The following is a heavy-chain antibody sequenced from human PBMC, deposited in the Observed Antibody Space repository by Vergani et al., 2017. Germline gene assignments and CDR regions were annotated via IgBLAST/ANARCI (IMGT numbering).Heavy chain of an antibody. Sequence: QVQLVESGGGVVQPGRSLRLSCAASGFTFSSYGMHWVRQAPGKGVEWVAVISYDGSNKYYADSVKGRFTISRDNSNNTPYLQMNSLRAEDTAVYYCAKKWRLGAGYYGMDVWGQGTTVTVSS. CDR2: ISYDGSNK. V-gene: IGHV3-30*18. CDR3: AKKWRLGAGYYGMDV. J-gene: IGHJ6*02. CDR1: GFTFSSYG. D-gene: IGHD6-19*01.